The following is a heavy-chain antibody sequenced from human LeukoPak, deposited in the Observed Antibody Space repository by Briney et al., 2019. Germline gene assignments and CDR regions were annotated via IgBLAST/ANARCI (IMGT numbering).Heavy chain of an antibody. CDR1: GGSFSGYY. V-gene: IGHV4-34*01. D-gene: IGHD6-13*01. CDR2: INHSGST. J-gene: IGHJ5*02. Sequence: SETLSLTCAVYGGSFSGYYWSWIRQPPGKGLEWIGEINHSGSTNYNPSLKSRVTISVDTSKNQFSLKLSSVTAADTAVYYCASASSRRGWFDPWGPGTLVTASS. CDR3: ASASSRRGWFDP.